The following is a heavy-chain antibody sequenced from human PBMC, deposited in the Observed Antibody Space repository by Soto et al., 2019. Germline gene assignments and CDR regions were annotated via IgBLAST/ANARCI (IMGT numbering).Heavy chain of an antibody. Sequence: VQSVKLSCKASGYILTSSWIGWVPQMPGIGMGKMGIIFPGDSDTRYSPSFEGQVTISADRSISTAYLQWSSLKVSDTAIYYCARHKNDFWSGQYSYLAMDVWGQGIPVTVSS. V-gene: IGHV5-51*01. D-gene: IGHD3-3*01. CDR3: ARHKNDFWSGQYSYLAMDV. CDR1: GYILTSSW. CDR2: IFPGDSDT. J-gene: IGHJ6*02.